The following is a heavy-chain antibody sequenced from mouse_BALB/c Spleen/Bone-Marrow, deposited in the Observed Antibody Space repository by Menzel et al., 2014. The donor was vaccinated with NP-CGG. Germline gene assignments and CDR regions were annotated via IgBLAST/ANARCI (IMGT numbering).Heavy chain of an antibody. J-gene: IGHJ3*01. Sequence: EVKLVESGGGLVKLGGSPKLSCAASGFTFSSYYMSWVRQTPEKRLELVAAINTNGGSTYYPDTVKGRFTISRDNAKNTLYLQMSSLKSEDTASYYCASLYDGYSVFVYWGQGTLVTVSA. CDR3: ASLYDGYSVFVY. D-gene: IGHD2-3*01. CDR1: GFTFSSYY. CDR2: INTNGGST. V-gene: IGHV5-6-2*01.